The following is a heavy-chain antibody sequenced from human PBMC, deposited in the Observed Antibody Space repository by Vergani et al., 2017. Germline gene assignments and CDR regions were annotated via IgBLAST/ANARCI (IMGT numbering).Heavy chain of an antibody. CDR3: ARGRCPGRLDAPFCYFDY. CDR2: IKQDGSEK. Sequence: VQLVESGGGVVQPGRSLRLSCAASGFTFSSYWMSWVRPAPGKGLEWVSNIKQDGSEKYYVDSVKGRLTISRDNAKKSLYLQMNSRRAEDTAVYYCARGRCPGRLDAPFCYFDYWGQGTLVTVSS. CDR1: GFTFSSYW. V-gene: IGHV3-7*03. J-gene: IGHJ4*02. D-gene: IGHD5-12*01.